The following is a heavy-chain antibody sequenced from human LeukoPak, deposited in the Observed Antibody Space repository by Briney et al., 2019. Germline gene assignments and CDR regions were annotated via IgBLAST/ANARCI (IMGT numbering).Heavy chain of an antibody. Sequence: GGSLRLSCAASGFTFSSYAMSWVRQAPGKGLELVSTISDGGGSTYYADSVKGRFTISRDNYKNTLYLQMDSLRAEDMALYYCAKDRALVVPAAMLDYYYYMDVWGKGTTVTVSS. CDR3: AKDRALVVPAAMLDYYYYMDV. J-gene: IGHJ6*03. CDR2: ISDGGGST. D-gene: IGHD2-2*01. V-gene: IGHV3-23*01. CDR1: GFTFSSYA.